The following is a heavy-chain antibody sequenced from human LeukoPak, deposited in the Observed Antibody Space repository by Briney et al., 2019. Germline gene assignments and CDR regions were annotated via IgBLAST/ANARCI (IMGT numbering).Heavy chain of an antibody. D-gene: IGHD4-17*01. J-gene: IGHJ5*02. CDR3: ARGSGDYVSNWFDP. CDR2: INHSGST. Sequence: PSETLSLTCAVYGGSFSGYYWSWIRQPPGKGLEWIGEINHSGSTNYNPSLKSRVTISVDTSKNQFSLKLSSMIAADTAVYYCARGSGDYVSNWFDPWGQGTLVTVSS. CDR1: GGSFSGYY. V-gene: IGHV4-34*01.